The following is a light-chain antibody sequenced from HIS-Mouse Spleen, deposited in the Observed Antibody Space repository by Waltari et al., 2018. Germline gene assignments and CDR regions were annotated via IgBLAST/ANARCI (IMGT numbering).Light chain of an antibody. J-gene: IGKJ2*01. Sequence: AIRMTQSPSSLSASTGDRVTITCRASQGISSYLAWYQQKPGKAPKLLIYAASTLQSGVPSRVSGSGSGTDFTLTISCLQSEDCATYYCQQYYSYPYTVGQGTKLEIK. CDR3: QQYYSYPYT. CDR2: AAS. CDR1: QGISSY. V-gene: IGKV1-8*01.